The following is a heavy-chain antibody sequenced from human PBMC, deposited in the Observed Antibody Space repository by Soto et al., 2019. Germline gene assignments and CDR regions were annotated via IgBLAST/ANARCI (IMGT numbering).Heavy chain of an antibody. J-gene: IGHJ6*03. V-gene: IGHV4-34*01. CDR2: INHSGST. Sequence: SETLSLTCAVYGGSFSGYYWSWIRQPPGKGLEWIGEINHSGSTNYNPSLKSRVTISVDTSKNQFSLKLSSVTAADTAVYYCARHIVVVVAATHYYYMDVWGKGTTVTVSS. CDR3: ARHIVVVVAATHYYYMDV. CDR1: GGSFSGYY. D-gene: IGHD2-15*01.